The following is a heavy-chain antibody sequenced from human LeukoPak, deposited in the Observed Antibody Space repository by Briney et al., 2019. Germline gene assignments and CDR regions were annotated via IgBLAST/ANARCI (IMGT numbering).Heavy chain of an antibody. CDR2: ISGYNGNT. Sequence: ASVNVSCKASVYTFTSYGNSGVRQAPAQGLEGMGCISGYNGNTNYAQKLEARVTMTTDTTTSTAYMELRSLRSDDTAVYYCARDYRKWIFPSYYWGQGTLVTVSS. J-gene: IGHJ4*02. D-gene: IGHD3-16*02. CDR3: ARDYRKWIFPSYY. CDR1: VYTFTSYG. V-gene: IGHV1-18*01.